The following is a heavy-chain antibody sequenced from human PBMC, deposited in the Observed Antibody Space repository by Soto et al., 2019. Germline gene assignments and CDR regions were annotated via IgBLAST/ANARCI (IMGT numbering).Heavy chain of an antibody. CDR3: AKDSPPNYGGPYYYYGMDV. D-gene: IGHD4-17*01. CDR2: INSDGSST. Sequence: GGSLRLSCAASGFTFSSYWMHWVRQAPGKGLVWVSRINSDGSSTSYADSVKGRFTISRDNAKNTLYLQMNSLRAEDTAVYYCAKDSPPNYGGPYYYYGMDVWGQGTTVTVSS. J-gene: IGHJ6*02. V-gene: IGHV3-74*01. CDR1: GFTFSSYW.